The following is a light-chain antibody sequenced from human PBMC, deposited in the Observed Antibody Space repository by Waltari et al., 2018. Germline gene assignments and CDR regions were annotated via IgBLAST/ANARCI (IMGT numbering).Light chain of an antibody. V-gene: IGLV3-19*01. J-gene: IGLJ2*01. CDR2: DKN. Sequence: SSELTQDPVVSVAMGQTVRITCQGASLRRYYDSWYQQRPGQAPKLVMFDKNNRPSGVPDRFSVSSSDNSASLTITGAQAEDEASYYCHSRDATGVGGSFGGGTKLTVL. CDR3: HSRDATGVGGS. CDR1: SLRRYY.